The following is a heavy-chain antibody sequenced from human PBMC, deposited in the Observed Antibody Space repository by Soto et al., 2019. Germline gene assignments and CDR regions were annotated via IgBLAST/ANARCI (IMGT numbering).Heavy chain of an antibody. J-gene: IGHJ4*02. CDR3: AKDGTSCTSASCFVAY. Sequence: EVQLLESGGALVQPGGSLRLSCATSGFTFSSYPMTWVRQAPGKGLEWVSFISALGVSTFYADSVKGRFTISRDNSRNTLFLQMNSLRAEDMAVYYCAKDGTSCTSASCFVAYWGQGTRVTVSS. V-gene: IGHV3-23*01. CDR2: ISALGVST. CDR1: GFTFSSYP. D-gene: IGHD2-2*01.